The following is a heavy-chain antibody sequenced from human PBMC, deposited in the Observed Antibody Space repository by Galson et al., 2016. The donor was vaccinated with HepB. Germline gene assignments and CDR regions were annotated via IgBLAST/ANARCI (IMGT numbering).Heavy chain of an antibody. V-gene: IGHV4-31*03. Sequence: TLSLTCTVSDGSISSGGFYWSWIRQHPGKGLEWIGYIYNSGSAYYNPSLKSRLIISVDTSKNQLSLKLSSVTAADTAVYYCARFYGVLGYFDYWGQGTLVTVSA. D-gene: IGHD4-17*01. CDR1: DGSISSGGFY. J-gene: IGHJ4*02. CDR3: ARFYGVLGYFDY. CDR2: IYNSGSA.